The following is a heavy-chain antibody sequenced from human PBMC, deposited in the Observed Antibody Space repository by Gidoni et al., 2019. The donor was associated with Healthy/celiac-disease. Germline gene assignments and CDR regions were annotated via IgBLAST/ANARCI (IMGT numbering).Heavy chain of an antibody. Sequence: QLQLQESGPGLVKPSETLSLTCTVSGGPISSSSYYWGWIRQPPGKGLEWIGSIYYSGSTYYNPSLMSRVTISVDTSKNQFSLKLSSVTAADTAVYYCARPLSSSSGWIDAFDIWGQGTMVTVSS. J-gene: IGHJ3*02. CDR2: IYYSGST. CDR3: ARPLSSSSGWIDAFDI. D-gene: IGHD6-19*01. CDR1: GGPISSSSYY. V-gene: IGHV4-39*01.